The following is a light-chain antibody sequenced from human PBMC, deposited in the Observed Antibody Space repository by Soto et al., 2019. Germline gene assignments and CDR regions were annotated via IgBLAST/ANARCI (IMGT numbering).Light chain of an antibody. CDR2: GAS. V-gene: IGKV3-20*01. CDR3: QQYGSSPLT. J-gene: IGKJ4*01. CDR1: QSISDT. Sequence: EIVMTQSPATLSVSPGGRATLSCRASQSISDTLAWYQQKPGQAPRLLIYGASSRATGIPDRFSGSGSGTDFTLTISRLEPEDLAVYYCQQYGSSPLTFGGGTKVDIK.